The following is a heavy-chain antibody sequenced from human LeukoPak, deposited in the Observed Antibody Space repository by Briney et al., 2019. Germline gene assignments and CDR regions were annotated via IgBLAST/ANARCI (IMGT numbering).Heavy chain of an antibody. CDR3: ARGEDDYTDWFDP. CDR1: GFTFSSYG. J-gene: IGHJ5*02. Sequence: GRSLRLSCAASGFTFSSYGMHWVGQAPGKGLEWVAVIWYDGSNKYYADSVKGRFTISRDNSKNTLYLQMNSLRAEDTAVYYCARGEDDYTDWFDPWGQGTLVTVSS. V-gene: IGHV3-33*01. D-gene: IGHD5-24*01. CDR2: IWYDGSNK.